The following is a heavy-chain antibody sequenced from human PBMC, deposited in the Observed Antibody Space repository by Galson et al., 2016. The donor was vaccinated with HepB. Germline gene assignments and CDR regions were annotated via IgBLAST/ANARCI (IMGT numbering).Heavy chain of an antibody. V-gene: IGHV4-31*03. J-gene: IGHJ4*02. CDR1: GGSISSGAYY. D-gene: IGHD5-18*01. Sequence: TLSLTCTVSGGSISSGAYYWSWIRQHPGKGLEWIGYIYYRGSTYKNPSLKSRITMSIDTSKNQFSLKLSSVTAADTAVYYCAGGGSGYSYGYDYWGQGTLVTVSS. CDR3: AGGGSGYSYGYDY. CDR2: IYYRGST.